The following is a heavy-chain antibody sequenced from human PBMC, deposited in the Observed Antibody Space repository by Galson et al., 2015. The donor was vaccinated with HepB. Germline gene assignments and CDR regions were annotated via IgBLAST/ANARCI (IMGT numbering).Heavy chain of an antibody. J-gene: IGHJ6*03. D-gene: IGHD4-11*01. V-gene: IGHV2-70*01. Sequence: PALVKPTQTLTLTCTFSGFSLSTSGMCVSWIRRPPGKALEWLALIDWDDDKYYSTSLKTRLTISKDTSKNQVVLTMTNMDPVDTATYYCARTYSNYVRNYYYYYYMDVWGKGTTVTVSS. CDR1: GFSLSTSGMC. CDR2: IDWDDDK. CDR3: ARTYSNYVRNYYYYYYMDV.